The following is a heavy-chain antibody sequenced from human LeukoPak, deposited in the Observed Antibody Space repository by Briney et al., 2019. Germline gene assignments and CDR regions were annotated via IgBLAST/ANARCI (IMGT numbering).Heavy chain of an antibody. Sequence: GESLKISCKGSGYSFSSYWIAWVRQIPGKGLEWMGIIYSDGSDTRYSPSFQGQPSSSADKSISTAYLQWSSLKASDTAIYYCARQVSSRTICGGGNCHPHYWGQGTLVTVSS. V-gene: IGHV5-51*01. CDR3: ARQVSSRTICGGGNCHPHY. D-gene: IGHD3-3*01. CDR2: IYSDGSDT. CDR1: GYSFSSYW. J-gene: IGHJ4*02.